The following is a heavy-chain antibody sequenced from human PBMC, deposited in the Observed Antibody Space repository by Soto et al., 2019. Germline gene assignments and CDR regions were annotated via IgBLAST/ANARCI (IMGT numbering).Heavy chain of an antibody. J-gene: IGHJ3*02. Sequence: GASVKVSCKASGGTFSSYAISWVRQAPGQGLEWMGGIIPIFGTANYAQKFQGRVTITADESTSTAYMELSSVRSEDTAVYYCARDWMMITFGGAYFDAFDMRGQGTMVTVSS. CDR1: GGTFSSYA. CDR2: IIPIFGTA. CDR3: ARDWMMITFGGAYFDAFDM. V-gene: IGHV1-69*13. D-gene: IGHD3-16*01.